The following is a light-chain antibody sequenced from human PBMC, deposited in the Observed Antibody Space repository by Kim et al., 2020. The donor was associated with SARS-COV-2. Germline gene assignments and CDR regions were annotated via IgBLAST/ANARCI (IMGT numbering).Light chain of an antibody. J-gene: IGKJ1*01. V-gene: IGKV3-15*01. CDR3: QQYNNWPPGRT. Sequence: PGKRATLSCRASQSISNNLAWYQQKPGQAPRLLIYDASTRATGFPARFSGSGSGTEFTLTISSLQSEDCAVYYCQQYNNWPPGRTFGQGTKVDIK. CDR2: DAS. CDR1: QSISNN.